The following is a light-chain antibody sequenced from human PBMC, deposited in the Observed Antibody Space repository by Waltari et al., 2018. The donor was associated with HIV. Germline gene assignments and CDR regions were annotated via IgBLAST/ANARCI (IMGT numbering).Light chain of an antibody. CDR2: DVS. CDR1: SSDVGGYNY. V-gene: IGLV2-14*01. Sequence: QSALTQPASVSGSPGQSITISCTGTSSDVGGYNYVSWYQQYPGKAPKLMIFDVSNRPSGVSNRFSGSKSGNTASLTISGLHTEDEADYYCSSYTSSNTLVFGTGTKVTVL. J-gene: IGLJ1*01. CDR3: SSYTSSNTLV.